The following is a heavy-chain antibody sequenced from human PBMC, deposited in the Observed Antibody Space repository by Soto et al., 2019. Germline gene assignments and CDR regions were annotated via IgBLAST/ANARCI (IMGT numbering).Heavy chain of an antibody. Sequence: QVQLVESGGGVGQPGTSLRLSCAASGLTFSTYGMNSARLAPGKGLEWVAVISNDGSNKYYADSVKGRFTISRDNSKNAVYLQMNSLRAEHTAVYYCASGRGYCGDTTCSYFDYFQHWGQGALVTVSS. V-gene: IGHV3-30*03. CDR1: GLTFSTYG. J-gene: IGHJ1*01. CDR3: ASGRGYCGDTTCSYFDYFQH. D-gene: IGHD2-2*01. CDR2: ISNDGSNK.